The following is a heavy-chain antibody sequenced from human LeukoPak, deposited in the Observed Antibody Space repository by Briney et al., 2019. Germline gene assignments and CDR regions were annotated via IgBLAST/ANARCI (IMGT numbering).Heavy chain of an antibody. Sequence: GGSLRLSCAASGFTFDDYGMSWVRQAPGKVLEWVSGINWNGGSTGYADSVKGRFTISRDNAKNSLYLQMNSLRAEDTALYYCARDRSITMVRGVQFDYWGQGTLVTVSS. D-gene: IGHD3-10*01. CDR1: GFTFDDYG. CDR2: INWNGGST. J-gene: IGHJ4*02. CDR3: ARDRSITMVRGVQFDY. V-gene: IGHV3-20*04.